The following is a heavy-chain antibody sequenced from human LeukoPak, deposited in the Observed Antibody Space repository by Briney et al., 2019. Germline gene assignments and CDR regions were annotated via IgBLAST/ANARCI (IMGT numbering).Heavy chain of an antibody. V-gene: IGHV4-38-2*01. J-gene: IGHJ3*02. Sequence: PSETLSLTCAVSGYSISSGYYWGWIRQPPGKGLEWIGSIYHSGSTYYNPSLKGRVTISVDTSKNQFSLKLSSVTAADTAVYYCAIRSYRAFDIWGQGTMVTVSS. CDR2: IYHSGST. D-gene: IGHD1-26*01. CDR3: AIRSYRAFDI. CDR1: GYSISSGYY.